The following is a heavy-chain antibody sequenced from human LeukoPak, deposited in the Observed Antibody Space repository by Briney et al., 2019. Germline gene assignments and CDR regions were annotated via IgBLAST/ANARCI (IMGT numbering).Heavy chain of an antibody. D-gene: IGHD6-6*01. J-gene: IGHJ6*02. V-gene: IGHV3-23*01. CDR1: GFSFSNYA. CDR2: IGGSNANSRT. Sequence: PGGSLRLSCAASGFSFSNYAMSWVRQAPGKGLEWVSLIGGSNANSRTHYADSVKGRFTISRDNSKNTLCLQMNSLRAEDTAVYYCARDSRSGYYYGMDVWGQGTTVTVSS. CDR3: ARDSRSGYYYGMDV.